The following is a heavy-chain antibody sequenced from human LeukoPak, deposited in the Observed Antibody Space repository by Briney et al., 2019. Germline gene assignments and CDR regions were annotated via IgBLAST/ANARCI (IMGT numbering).Heavy chain of an antibody. Sequence: PGGSLRLSCAASGFTFSSYAMSRVRQAPGKGLEWVSAISGSGGSTYYADSVKGRFTISRDNSKNTLYLQMNSLRAEDTAVYYCAKGAHYDILTGYYRDYYGMDVWGQGTTVTVSS. J-gene: IGHJ6*02. CDR3: AKGAHYDILTGYYRDYYGMDV. CDR1: GFTFSSYA. D-gene: IGHD3-9*01. CDR2: ISGSGGST. V-gene: IGHV3-23*01.